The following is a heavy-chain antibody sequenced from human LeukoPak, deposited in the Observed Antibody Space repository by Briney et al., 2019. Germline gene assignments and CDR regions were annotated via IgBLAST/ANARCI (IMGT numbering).Heavy chain of an antibody. CDR2: INHSGST. CDR1: GGSISSYY. V-gene: IGHV4-34*01. J-gene: IGHJ5*02. CDR3: ARDAPTVTTGA. Sequence: SETLSLTCTVSGGSISSYYWSWIRQPPGKGLEWIGEINHSGSTNYNPSLKSRVTISVDTSKNQFSLKLSSVTAADTAVYYCARDAPTVTTGAWGQGTLVTVSS. D-gene: IGHD4-4*01.